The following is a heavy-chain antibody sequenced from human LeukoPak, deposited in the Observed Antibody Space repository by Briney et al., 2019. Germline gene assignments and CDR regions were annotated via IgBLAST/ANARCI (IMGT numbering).Heavy chain of an antibody. CDR1: GFTFSSYA. CDR2: ISYDGSNK. J-gene: IGHJ4*02. D-gene: IGHD5-12*01. Sequence: GGSLRLSCAASGFTFSSYAMHWVRQAPGKGLEWVAVISYDGSNKYYADSVKGRFTISRDNSKNTLYLQMNSLRAEDTAVYCCARVRGFVFDYWGQGTLVTVSS. CDR3: ARVRGFVFDY. V-gene: IGHV3-30*04.